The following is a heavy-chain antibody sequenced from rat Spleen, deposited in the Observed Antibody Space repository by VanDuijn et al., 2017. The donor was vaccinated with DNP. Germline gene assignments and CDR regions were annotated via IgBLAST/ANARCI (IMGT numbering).Heavy chain of an antibody. D-gene: IGHD1-2*01. Sequence: QVQLQQSGAELAKPGSSVKISCRTSGYTFTTYYISWIKQTTGQGLEYIGYIHTGSGGANNSEKFKGKATLTVDKSSSTAFMQLSSLTPDDSAVYYCATDQGTITAPFDSWGPGVMVTVSS. CDR3: ATDQGTITAPFDS. CDR2: IHTGSGGA. V-gene: IGHV1-43*01. CDR1: GYTFTTYY. J-gene: IGHJ2*01.